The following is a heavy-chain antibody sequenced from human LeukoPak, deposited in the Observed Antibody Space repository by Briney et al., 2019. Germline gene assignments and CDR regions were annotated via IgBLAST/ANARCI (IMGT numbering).Heavy chain of an antibody. CDR3: AKGGSGNGAFDI. CDR2: ISYDGSNK. J-gene: IGHJ3*02. CDR1: GFTFSSYG. D-gene: IGHD3-10*01. Sequence: GRSLRLSCAASGFTFSSYGMHWVRQAPGKGLEWVAVISYDGSNKYYADSVKGRFTISRDNSKNTLYLQMNSLRAEDTAVYYCAKGGSGNGAFDIWGQGTMVTVSS. V-gene: IGHV3-30*18.